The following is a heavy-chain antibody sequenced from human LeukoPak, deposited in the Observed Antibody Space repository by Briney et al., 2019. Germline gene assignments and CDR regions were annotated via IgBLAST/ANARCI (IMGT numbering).Heavy chain of an antibody. D-gene: IGHD2-2*01. CDR3: AKEPREYCSSTSCPNWLDP. CDR1: GFTFSTYA. J-gene: IGHJ5*02. Sequence: PGGSLSLSCAASGFTFSTYAMSWVRQAPGKGLEWVSAISGSGGTTYYADSVKGRFTISRDNSKHTLYLQMNSLRADDTAVYYCAKEPREYCSSTSCPNWLDPWGQGTLVTVSS. CDR2: ISGSGGTT. V-gene: IGHV3-23*01.